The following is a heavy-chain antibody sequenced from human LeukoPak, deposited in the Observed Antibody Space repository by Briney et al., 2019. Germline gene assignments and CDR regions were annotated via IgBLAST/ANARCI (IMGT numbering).Heavy chain of an antibody. CDR2: IHYSGTT. CDR1: NASISSHF. V-gene: IGHV4-59*11. Sequence: SETLSLTCSVSNASISSHFWTWVRQPPGKGLEWIGHIHYSGTTNYNPSLKSRVTLSLDTSKNQFSLELTSVTAADAAIFYCARLRPLLDQLLYFAFDSWGQGTLVTVSS. D-gene: IGHD2-2*02. J-gene: IGHJ5*01. CDR3: ARLRPLLDQLLYFAFDS.